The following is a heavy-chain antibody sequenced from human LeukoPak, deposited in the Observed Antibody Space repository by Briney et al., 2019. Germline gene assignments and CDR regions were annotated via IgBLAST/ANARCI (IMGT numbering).Heavy chain of an antibody. J-gene: IGHJ4*02. Sequence: PSETLSLTCTVSGGSISSYYWSWIRQPPGKGLEWIGYIYYSGSTNYNPSLKSRVTISVDTSKNQFSLKLSSGTAADTAVYYCARGGDSSIFDYWGQGTLVTVSS. CDR1: GGSISSYY. CDR2: IYYSGST. CDR3: ARGGDSSIFDY. V-gene: IGHV4-59*01. D-gene: IGHD6-13*01.